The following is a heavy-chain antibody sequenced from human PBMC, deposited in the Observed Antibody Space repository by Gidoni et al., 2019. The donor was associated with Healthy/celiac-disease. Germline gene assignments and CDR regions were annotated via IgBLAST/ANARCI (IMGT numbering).Heavy chain of an antibody. CDR3: AHSLPGRYFDWLLDY. D-gene: IGHD3-9*01. CDR2: IYWNDDK. Sequence: QITLKESGPTLVNPTQPLTLTCTFSGFSLSTSGVGVGWLRQPPGKALEWLALIYWNDDKRYSPSLKSRLTITKDTSKNQVVLTMTNMDPVDTATYYCAHSLPGRYFDWLLDYWGQGTLVTVSS. CDR1: GFSLSTSGVG. V-gene: IGHV2-5*01. J-gene: IGHJ4*02.